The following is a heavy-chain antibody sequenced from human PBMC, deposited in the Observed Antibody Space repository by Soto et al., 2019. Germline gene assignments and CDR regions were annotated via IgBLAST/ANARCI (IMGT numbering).Heavy chain of an antibody. J-gene: IGHJ4*02. CDR1: GFSLSTSGVG. V-gene: IGHV2-5*02. CDR2: IYWDDDK. Sequence: GSGPTLVNPTQTLTLTCTFSGFSLSTSGVGVGWIRQPPGKALEWLALIYWDDDKRYSPSLKSRLTITKDTSKNQMVLTMTNMDPVDTATYYCARTYYYGRGYYFDYWGQGTLVTVSS. CDR3: ARTYYYGRGYYFDY. D-gene: IGHD3-10*02.